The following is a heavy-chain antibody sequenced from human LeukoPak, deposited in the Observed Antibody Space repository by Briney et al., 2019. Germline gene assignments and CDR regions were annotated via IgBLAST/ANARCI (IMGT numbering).Heavy chain of an antibody. D-gene: IGHD1/OR15-1a*01. Sequence: PGGSLRLSCATSGFTFSCYSMNWVRQAPGKGLEWVSSISSSSSYIYYADSVKGRFTISRDNAKNSLYLQMNSLRAEDTSVYYCARAGTRYYFDYWGQGTLVTVSS. V-gene: IGHV3-21*01. CDR2: ISSSSSYI. CDR1: GFTFSCYS. J-gene: IGHJ4*02. CDR3: ARAGTRYYFDY.